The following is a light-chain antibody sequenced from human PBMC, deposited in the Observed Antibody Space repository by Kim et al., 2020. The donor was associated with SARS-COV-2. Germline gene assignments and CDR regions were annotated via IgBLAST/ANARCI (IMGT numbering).Light chain of an antibody. V-gene: IGLV3-19*01. Sequence: SSELTQDPAVSVALGQTVRITCQGDSLRSYYASWYQQKPGQAPVLVIYGQNNRPSGIPDRFSGSSSGNTAPLTITGAQAEDEADYYCSSRDSSGNHVVFGGGTQLTVL. J-gene: IGLJ2*01. CDR1: SLRSYY. CDR2: GQN. CDR3: SSRDSSGNHVV.